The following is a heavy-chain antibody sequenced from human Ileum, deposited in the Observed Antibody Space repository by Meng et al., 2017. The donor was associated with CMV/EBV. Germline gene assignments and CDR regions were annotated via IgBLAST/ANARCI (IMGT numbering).Heavy chain of an antibody. CDR2: ISSSGSI. V-gene: IGHV4-4*07. CDR3: ARAEADTGNFEY. CDR1: DGSISYYY. J-gene: IGHJ4*02. Sequence: QGHLRESGPGLLRRSETLSLPCTVSDGSISYYYWSWIRQSADKGLEWIGRISSSGSINYNPSLESRLTLSVDTSKKQLSLRLSSVTAADTAVYYCARAEADTGNFEYWGQGTLVTVSS. D-gene: IGHD6-19*01.